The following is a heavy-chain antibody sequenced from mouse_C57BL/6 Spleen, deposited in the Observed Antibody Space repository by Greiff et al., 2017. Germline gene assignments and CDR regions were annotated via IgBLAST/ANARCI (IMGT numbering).Heavy chain of an antibody. CDR1: GYTFTDYY. J-gene: IGHJ4*01. CDR3: ARRDYGEDAMDY. Sequence: VQLQQSGPVLVKPGASVKMSCQASGYTFTDYYMNWVKQSPGKSLEWIGVINPYNGGTSYNQKFKGKATLTVDTSSSTAYMELNSLTSEDSAVYYCARRDYGEDAMDYWGQGASVTVAS. CDR2: INPYNGGT. V-gene: IGHV1-19*01. D-gene: IGHD1-1*01.